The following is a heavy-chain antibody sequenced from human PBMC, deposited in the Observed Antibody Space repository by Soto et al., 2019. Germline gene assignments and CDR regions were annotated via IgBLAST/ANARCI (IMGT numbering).Heavy chain of an antibody. J-gene: IGHJ6*02. V-gene: IGHV1-3*01. Sequence: ASVKVSCKASGYTFTSYAMHWVRQAPGQRLEWMGWINAGNGNTKYSQKFQGRVTITRDTSASTAYMELSSLRSEDTAVYYCARDSIVVVPAAPDYYYYYGMDVWGQGTTVTVSS. CDR2: INAGNGNT. D-gene: IGHD2-2*01. CDR1: GYTFTSYA. CDR3: ARDSIVVVPAAPDYYYYYGMDV.